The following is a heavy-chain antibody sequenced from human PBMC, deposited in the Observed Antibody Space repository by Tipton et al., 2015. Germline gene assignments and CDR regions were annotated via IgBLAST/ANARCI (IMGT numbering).Heavy chain of an antibody. CDR2: IHYGGST. Sequence: TLSLTCTVSGDSIRSDGYYWSWIRQHPGKDLEWIGYIHYGGSTYYNPSLRGRATISVDTFENQFSLKLTSLTAADTAVYYCASDAYNSNFFDYWGQGTLVTVSS. CDR3: ASDAYNSNFFDY. CDR1: GDSIRSDGYY. V-gene: IGHV4-31*03. J-gene: IGHJ4*02. D-gene: IGHD5-24*01.